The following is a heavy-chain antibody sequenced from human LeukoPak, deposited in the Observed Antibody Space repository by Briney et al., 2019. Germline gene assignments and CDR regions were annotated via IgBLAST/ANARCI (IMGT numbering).Heavy chain of an antibody. V-gene: IGHV3-48*03. D-gene: IGHD6-19*01. Sequence: GGSLRLSCAASGFTFSSFEMNWVRQAPGKGLEWVSYMSNSGRTIYYTDSVKGRFTISRDNAKNSLYLQMNSLRAEDTAVYYCARDVGSGWFDYWGQGTLVTVSS. CDR2: MSNSGRTI. J-gene: IGHJ4*02. CDR3: ARDVGSGWFDY. CDR1: GFTFSSFE.